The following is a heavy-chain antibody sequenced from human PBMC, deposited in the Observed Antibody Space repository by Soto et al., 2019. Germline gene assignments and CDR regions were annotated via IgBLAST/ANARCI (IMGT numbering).Heavy chain of an antibody. CDR3: ARDLLDSSGWYYFDY. CDR1: GDSVSSNSAA. D-gene: IGHD6-19*01. V-gene: IGHV6-1*01. CDR2: TYYRAKWYN. J-gene: IGHJ4*02. Sequence: SQTLSLTCAISGDSVSSNSAAWTWIRLSPSRGLEWLGRTYYRAKWYNDYAGSVESPITINPDTSKNQFSQKLNSVTPEDTAVYYCARDLLDSSGWYYFDYWGQGTLVTVSS.